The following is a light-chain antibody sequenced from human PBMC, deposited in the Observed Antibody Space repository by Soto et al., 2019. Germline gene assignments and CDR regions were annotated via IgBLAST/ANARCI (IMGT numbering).Light chain of an antibody. Sequence: DIQMTQSPSSLSASVGDRVTITCRASQSISSCLNWYQQKPGKAPKPLIYGASNLQSGVPSRFSGSESGTDFILTITSLQPEDFATYYCQQIYAAPVTFGQGTKVEIK. CDR1: QSISSC. J-gene: IGKJ1*01. CDR2: GAS. CDR3: QQIYAAPVT. V-gene: IGKV1-39*01.